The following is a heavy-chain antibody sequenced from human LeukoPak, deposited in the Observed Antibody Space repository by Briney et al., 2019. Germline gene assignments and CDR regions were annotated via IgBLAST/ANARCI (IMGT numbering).Heavy chain of an antibody. J-gene: IGHJ4*02. CDR2: IYTSGST. CDR3: ASGRTYDYVWGSSYFDY. V-gene: IGHV4-4*09. CDR1: GGSISSYY. Sequence: SEALSLTCTVSGGSISSYYWSWIRQPPGKGLEWLGYIYTSGSTNYNPSLKSRVTISVDTSKNQFSLKLSSVTAADTAVYYCASGRTYDYVWGSSYFDYWGQGTLVTVSS. D-gene: IGHD3-16*01.